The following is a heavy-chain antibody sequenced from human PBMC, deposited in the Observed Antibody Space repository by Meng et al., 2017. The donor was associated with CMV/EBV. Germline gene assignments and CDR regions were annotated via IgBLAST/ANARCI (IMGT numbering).Heavy chain of an antibody. CDR3: ARDWVGATLEPEYFQH. D-gene: IGHD1-26*01. CDR1: GLSMRFFW. V-gene: IGHV3-74*01. Sequence: EVELVESRVGLVQPGGSLRLSCGVSGLSMRFFWMHWVRQVPGKGMEWLSRIDENGSSVSYADSVRGRFTISRDDAKNTLFLQMNSLRAEDTAVYYCARDWVGATLEPEYFQHWGQGTLVTVSS. CDR2: IDENGSSV. J-gene: IGHJ1*01.